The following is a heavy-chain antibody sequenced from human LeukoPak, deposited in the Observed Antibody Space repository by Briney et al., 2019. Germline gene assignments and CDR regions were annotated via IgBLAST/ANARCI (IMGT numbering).Heavy chain of an antibody. V-gene: IGHV3-13*01. Sequence: PGGSLRLSCSASGFTFSSYDIHWVRQVTGKGLEWVSVIGTAGATFYPGSVKGRFTISRENAKNSVYLHMSSLRAGDTAVYYCARGRGYYFDYWGQGTLVTVSS. CDR3: ARGRGYYFDY. J-gene: IGHJ4*02. CDR2: IGTAGAT. CDR1: GFTFSSYD.